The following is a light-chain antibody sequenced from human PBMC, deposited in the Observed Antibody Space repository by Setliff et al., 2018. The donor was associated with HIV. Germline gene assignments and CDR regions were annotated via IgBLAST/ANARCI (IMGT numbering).Light chain of an antibody. CDR3: SSGTSSSTPYV. J-gene: IGLJ1*01. V-gene: IGLV2-14*01. CDR1: SSDVGGYNY. Sequence: SVLAQPASVSASPGQSITISCTGTSSDVGGYNYVSWYQHHPGKAPKLIIYEVTYRPSGVSNRFSCSKSGNTASLAISGLQAEDEADYYCSSGTSSSTPYVFGTGTRSPS. CDR2: EVT.